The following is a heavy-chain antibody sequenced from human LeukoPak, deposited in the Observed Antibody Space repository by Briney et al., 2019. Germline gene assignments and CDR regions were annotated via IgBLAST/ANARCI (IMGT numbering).Heavy chain of an antibody. D-gene: IGHD6-19*01. V-gene: IGHV3-23*01. CDR2: ISASGDVT. J-gene: IGHJ4*02. Sequence: GGSLRLSCAASRFSFSTYPMGWVRQAPGKGLEWVSGISASGDVTFHADPVKGRFTISRDNSKNTLYLQMTSLRAEDTAEYYCARVMVAVATFDYWGQGTLVTVSS. CDR3: ARVMVAVATFDY. CDR1: RFSFSTYP.